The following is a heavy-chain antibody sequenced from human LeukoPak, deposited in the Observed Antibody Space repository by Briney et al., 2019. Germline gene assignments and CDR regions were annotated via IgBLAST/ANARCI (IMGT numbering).Heavy chain of an antibody. V-gene: IGHV4-34*01. CDR2: INHSGST. CDR1: GGSISSGGYS. J-gene: IGHJ4*02. Sequence: PSETLSLTCAVSGGSISSGGYSWSWIRQPPGKGLEWIGEINHSGSTNYNPSLKSRVTISVDTSKNQFSLKLSSVTAADTAVYYCARGTTVTTGFDYWGQGTLVTVSS. D-gene: IGHD4-17*01. CDR3: ARGTTVTTGFDY.